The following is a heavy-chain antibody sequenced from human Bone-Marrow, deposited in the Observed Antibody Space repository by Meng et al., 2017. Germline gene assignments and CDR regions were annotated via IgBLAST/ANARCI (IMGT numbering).Heavy chain of an antibody. Sequence: QVQREESGPVLVKPSQTLSLACTVSGDSITSGGYYWTWIRQHPGKGLEWIGYNYYSGSTSYNPSLKNRLSISIDTSKNQFSLKLSSVTAADTAVYYCARGPLSAAGTMGYFQHWGQGTLVTVSS. D-gene: IGHD6-13*01. CDR2: NYYSGST. V-gene: IGHV4-31*03. J-gene: IGHJ1*01. CDR1: GDSITSGGYY. CDR3: ARGPLSAAGTMGYFQH.